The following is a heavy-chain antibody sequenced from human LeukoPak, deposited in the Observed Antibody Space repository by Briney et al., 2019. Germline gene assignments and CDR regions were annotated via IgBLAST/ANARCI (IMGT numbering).Heavy chain of an antibody. V-gene: IGHV1-69*13. Sequence: ASVKVSYKASGGTFSSYAISWVRQAPGQGLEWMGGIIPIFGTANYAQKFQGRVTITADESTSTAYMELSSLRSEDTAVYYCARQEGCSSTSCYGDFDYWGQGTLVTVSS. CDR2: IIPIFGTA. CDR1: GGTFSSYA. J-gene: IGHJ4*02. CDR3: ARQEGCSSTSCYGDFDY. D-gene: IGHD2-2*01.